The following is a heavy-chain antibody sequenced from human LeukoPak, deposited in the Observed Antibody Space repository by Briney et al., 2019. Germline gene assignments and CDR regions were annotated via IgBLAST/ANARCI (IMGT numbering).Heavy chain of an antibody. V-gene: IGHV1-2*02. D-gene: IGHD6-25*01. CDR3: ARDVQGQRLKDY. Sequence: ASVTVSCTASGYTFTGYYMHWVRQPPGQGLEWMGWINPNSGGTNYAQKFQGRVTMTRDTSISTAYMELSRLGSDDTAVYYCARDVQGQRLKDYWGEATLVTVSS. CDR1: GYTFTGYY. J-gene: IGHJ4*02. CDR2: INPNSGGT.